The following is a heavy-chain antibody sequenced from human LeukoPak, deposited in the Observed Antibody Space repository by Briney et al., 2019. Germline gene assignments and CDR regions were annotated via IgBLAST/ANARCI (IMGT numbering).Heavy chain of an antibody. D-gene: IGHD3-22*01. J-gene: IGHJ4*02. Sequence: SETLSLTCAVYGGSFSGYYWSWIRQPPGKGLEWIGYIYYSGSTNYNPSLKSRVTILVDTSKNQFSLKLTSVTAADTAVYYCARDRDSSGYYDYWGQGTLVTVSS. CDR3: ARDRDSSGYYDY. CDR1: GGSFSGYY. V-gene: IGHV4-59*01. CDR2: IYYSGST.